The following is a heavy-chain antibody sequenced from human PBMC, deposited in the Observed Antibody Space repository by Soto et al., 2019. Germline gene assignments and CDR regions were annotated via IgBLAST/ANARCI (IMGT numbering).Heavy chain of an antibody. Sequence: ASVKVSCKASGYTFTGYYMHWVRQAPGQGLEWMGWINPNSGGTNYAQKFQGRVTMTRDTSISTAYMELSRLRSDGTAVYYCARGEEDSSGLMDAFDIWGQGTMVTVSS. CDR1: GYTFTGYY. V-gene: IGHV1-2*02. J-gene: IGHJ3*02. CDR2: INPNSGGT. D-gene: IGHD3-22*01. CDR3: ARGEEDSSGLMDAFDI.